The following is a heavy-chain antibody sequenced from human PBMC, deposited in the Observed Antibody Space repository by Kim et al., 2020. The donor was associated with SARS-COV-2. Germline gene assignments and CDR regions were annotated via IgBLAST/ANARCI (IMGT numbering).Heavy chain of an antibody. J-gene: IGHJ4*02. Sequence: GGSLRLSCAASGFTFSSYGMHWVRQAPGKGLEWVAVISYDGSNKYYADSVKGRFTISRDNSKNTLYLQMNSLRAEDTAVYYCARDHTGPIFGEFDVWGQGTLVTVSS. CDR2: ISYDGSNK. CDR3: ARDHTGPIFGEFDV. D-gene: IGHD3-10*01. CDR1: GFTFSSYG. V-gene: IGHV3-33*05.